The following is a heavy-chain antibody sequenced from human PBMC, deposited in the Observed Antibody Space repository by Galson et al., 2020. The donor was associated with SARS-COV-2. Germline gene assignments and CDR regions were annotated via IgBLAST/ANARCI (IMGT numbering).Heavy chain of an antibody. CDR1: GGSISSSSYY. D-gene: IGHD6-13*01. CDR2: IYCSGST. CDR3: ARDRRGQLGYYYYYMDV. Sequence: SETLSLTCTVSGGSISSSSYYWGWIRQPPGKGLEWIGSIYCSGSTYYNPSLKSRVTISVDTSKNQFSLKLSSVTAADTAVYYCARDRRGQLGYYYYYMDVWGKGTTVTVSS. V-gene: IGHV4-39*07. J-gene: IGHJ6*03.